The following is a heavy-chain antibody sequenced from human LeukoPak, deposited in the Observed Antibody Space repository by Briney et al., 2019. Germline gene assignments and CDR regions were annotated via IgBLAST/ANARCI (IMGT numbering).Heavy chain of an antibody. CDR2: IFYTGST. V-gene: IGHV4-39*07. D-gene: IGHD6-19*01. CDR1: SGSISSGSYS. J-gene: IGHJ4*02. CDR3: ARVTHLAGVDY. Sequence: SEALSLTCTVSSGSISSGSYSWGWIRQSPGKGLEWIGTIFYTGSTSYNPSLKSRVTVSVDTSKNQFSLKLSSVTAADTAMYYCARVTHLAGVDYWGQGTLVTVSS.